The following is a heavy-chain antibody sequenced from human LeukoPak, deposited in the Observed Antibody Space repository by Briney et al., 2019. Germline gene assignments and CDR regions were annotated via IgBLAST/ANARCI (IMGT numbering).Heavy chain of an antibody. V-gene: IGHV4-61*08. D-gene: IGHD3-10*01. CDR2: IYYSGST. J-gene: IGHJ5*02. CDR3: ARARITMVRGVTWFDP. CDR1: GGSVSSGGYY. Sequence: SETLSLSCTVSGGSVSSGGYYWNWIRQPPGKGLEWIGYIYYSGSTNYNPSLKSRVTISVDTSKNQFSLKLSSVTAADTAVYYCARARITMVRGVTWFDPWGQGTLVTVSS.